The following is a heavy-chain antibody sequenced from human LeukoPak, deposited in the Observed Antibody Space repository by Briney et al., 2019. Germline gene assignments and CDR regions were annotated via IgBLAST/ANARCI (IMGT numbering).Heavy chain of an antibody. CDR3: TRIGGYDPNYFDY. Sequence: QPGRSPRLSCTASGFTFGDYAMSRFRQAPGKGLEWVGFIRSKAYGGTTEYAASVKGRFTISRDDSKSIAYLQMNSLKTEDTAVYYCTRIGGYDPNYFDYWGQGTLVTVSS. CDR2: IRSKAYGGTT. CDR1: GFTFGDYA. D-gene: IGHD5-12*01. J-gene: IGHJ4*02. V-gene: IGHV3-49*03.